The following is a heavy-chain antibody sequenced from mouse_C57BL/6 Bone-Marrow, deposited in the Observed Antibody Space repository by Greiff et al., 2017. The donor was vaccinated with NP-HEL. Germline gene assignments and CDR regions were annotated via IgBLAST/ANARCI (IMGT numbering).Heavy chain of an antibody. J-gene: IGHJ4*01. Sequence: EVMLVESGGGLVKPGGSLKLSCAASGFTFSDYGMHWVRQAPEKGLEWVAYISSGSSTIYYADTVKGRFTISRDNAKNTLFLRRTSLRSEETAMYYCARVEPYAMDYWGQGTSVTVSS. CDR2: ISSGSSTI. V-gene: IGHV5-17*01. CDR1: GFTFSDYG. CDR3: ARVEPYAMDY.